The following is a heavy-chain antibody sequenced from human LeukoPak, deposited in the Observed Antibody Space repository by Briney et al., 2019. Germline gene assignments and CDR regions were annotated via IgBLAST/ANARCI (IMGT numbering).Heavy chain of an antibody. D-gene: IGHD3-9*01. CDR3: ARPSRLYYFDWLQPSRYFDY. J-gene: IGHJ4*02. Sequence: PGGSLRLSCAASGFTFSSYWMSWVRQAPGKGLEWVANIKQDGSEKYYVDSVKGRFTISRDNAKNSLYLQMNSLRAEDTAVYYCARPSRLYYFDWLQPSRYFDYWGQGTLVTVSS. CDR1: GFTFSSYW. CDR2: IKQDGSEK. V-gene: IGHV3-7*01.